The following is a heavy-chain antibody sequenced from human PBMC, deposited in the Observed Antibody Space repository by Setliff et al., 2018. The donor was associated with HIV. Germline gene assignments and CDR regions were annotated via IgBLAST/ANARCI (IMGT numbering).Heavy chain of an antibody. CDR2: IIPIFDTP. Sequence: SVKVSCKPSGDTFNTYAISWVRQAPGQGLEWIGGIIPIFDTPHYAQNFQGRVAITTDESTGTAYMELSSLRSEDTAVYYCAKSGPRRNNGYQLSVRTWGMDVWGQGTTVTVSS. CDR1: GDTFNTYA. D-gene: IGHD2-8*01. J-gene: IGHJ6*02. V-gene: IGHV1-69*05. CDR3: AKSGPRRNNGYQLSVRTWGMDV.